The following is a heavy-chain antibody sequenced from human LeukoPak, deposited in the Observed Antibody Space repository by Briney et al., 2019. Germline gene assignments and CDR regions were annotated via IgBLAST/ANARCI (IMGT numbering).Heavy chain of an antibody. CDR3: ARRRLGSSGWGAMDV. Sequence: PSETLSLTCAVSGGSISSSNWWSWVRQPPGKGLEWIGEIYHSGSTNYNPSLKSRVTISVDKSKNQFSLKLSSVTAADTAVYYCARRRLGSSGWGAMDVWGKGTTVTVSS. V-gene: IGHV4-4*02. CDR1: GGSISSSNW. J-gene: IGHJ6*03. CDR2: IYHSGST. D-gene: IGHD6-19*01.